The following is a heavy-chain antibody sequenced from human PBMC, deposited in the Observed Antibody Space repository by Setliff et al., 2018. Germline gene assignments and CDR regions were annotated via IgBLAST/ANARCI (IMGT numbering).Heavy chain of an antibody. CDR3: ARDQYTSGWYGPPESYYDC. Sequence: SETLSLTCTVSGDSISSRSYQWGWIRQPPGQGLEWIGSIDYSGTAYYNPSLKSRITMSVDTSKNQFSLKPSTVTAADTAVYYCARDQYTSGWYGPPESYYDCWGLGILVTVSS. CDR1: GDSISSRSYQ. CDR2: IDYSGTA. D-gene: IGHD6-19*01. V-gene: IGHV4-39*07. J-gene: IGHJ4*01.